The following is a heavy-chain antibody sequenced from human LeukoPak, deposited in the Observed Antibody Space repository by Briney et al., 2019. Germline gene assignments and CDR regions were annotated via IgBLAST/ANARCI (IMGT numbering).Heavy chain of an antibody. V-gene: IGHV5-51*01. D-gene: IGHD6-13*01. CDR2: IHPADSDT. J-gene: IGHJ4*02. CDR3: ARTYTSGWCAN. Sequence: GESLKISCKASGYSFTDFWIGWVRQLPGKGLEWMGNIHPADSDTRYSPSFQGHVTISADKSINTAYLQWHSLNASDTAMYYCARTYTSGWCANWGQGTLVTVSS. CDR1: GYSFTDFW.